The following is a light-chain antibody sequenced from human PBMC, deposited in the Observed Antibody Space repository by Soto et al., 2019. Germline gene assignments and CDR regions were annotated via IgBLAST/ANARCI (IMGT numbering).Light chain of an antibody. CDR3: QAWDRGIVV. CDR1: KLGDKY. J-gene: IGLJ2*01. V-gene: IGLV3-1*01. Sequence: SYELTQPPSVSVSPGQTASITCSGDKLGDKYASWYQQRPGQSPVLVMFQDRKRPSGIPERFSGSNSGNTATLTISETQAMDEADYYCQAWDRGIVVFGGGTKLTVL. CDR2: QDR.